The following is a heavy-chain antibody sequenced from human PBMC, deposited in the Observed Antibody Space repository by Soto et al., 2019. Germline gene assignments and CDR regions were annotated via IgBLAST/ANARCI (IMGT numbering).Heavy chain of an antibody. V-gene: IGHV1-18*01. Sequence: ASVKVSCKASGYTFTSYGISWVRQAPGQGLEWMGWISAYNGNTNYAQKLQGRVTITAGESTSTAYMELSSLRSEDTAVYYCARAPLTYYYDSSGYYRYFDYWGQGTLVTVSS. CDR3: ARAPLTYYYDSSGYYRYFDY. J-gene: IGHJ4*02. CDR1: GYTFTSYG. CDR2: ISAYNGNT. D-gene: IGHD3-22*01.